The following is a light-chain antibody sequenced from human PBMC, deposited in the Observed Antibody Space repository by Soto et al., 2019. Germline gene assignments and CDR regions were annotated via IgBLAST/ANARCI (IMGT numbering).Light chain of an antibody. Sequence: QSVLTQPPSVSAAPGQRVTISCSGSSSNIENNYVSWYRQLPGTAPNLLIYEDNKRPSGIPDRFSGSKSGTSATLGITGLETGEEADYYCATWDSSLSGGVFGTGTKLTVL. CDR3: ATWDSSLSGGV. V-gene: IGLV1-51*02. CDR1: SSNIENNY. CDR2: EDN. J-gene: IGLJ1*01.